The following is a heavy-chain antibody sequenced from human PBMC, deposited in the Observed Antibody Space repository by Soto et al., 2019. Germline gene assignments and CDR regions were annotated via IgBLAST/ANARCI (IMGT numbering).Heavy chain of an antibody. J-gene: IGHJ4*02. Sequence: EVQLLESGGGLVQPGGSLRLSCAASGFTFSSYAMSWVRQAPGKGLEWVSAISGSGGSTYYADSVKGRFTISRDNSKNTLYLQMNSLRAEDTAVYYCANLGYSSSWYLRPFDYWGKGTLVTVSS. D-gene: IGHD6-13*01. V-gene: IGHV3-23*01. CDR2: ISGSGGST. CDR3: ANLGYSSSWYLRPFDY. CDR1: GFTFSSYA.